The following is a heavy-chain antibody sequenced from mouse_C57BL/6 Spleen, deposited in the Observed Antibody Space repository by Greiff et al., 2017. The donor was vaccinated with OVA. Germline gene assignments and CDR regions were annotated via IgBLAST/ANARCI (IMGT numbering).Heavy chain of an antibody. V-gene: IGHV5-17*01. CDR3: ARTSYSNYVDY. CDR1: GFTFSDYG. CDR2: ISSGSSTI. Sequence: DVKLVESGGGLVKPGGSLKLSCAASGFTFSDYGMHWVRQAPEKGLEWVAYISSGSSTIYYADTVKGRFTISRDNAKNTLFLQMTSLRSEDTAMYYCARTSYSNYVDYWGQGTTLTVSS. D-gene: IGHD2-5*01. J-gene: IGHJ2*01.